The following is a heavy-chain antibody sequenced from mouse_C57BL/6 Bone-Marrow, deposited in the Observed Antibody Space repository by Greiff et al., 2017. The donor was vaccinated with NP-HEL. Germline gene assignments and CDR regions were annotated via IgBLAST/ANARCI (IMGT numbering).Heavy chain of an antibody. Sequence: QVHVKQPGTELVKPGASVKLSCKASGYTFTSYWMHWVKQRPGQGLEWIGNINPSNGGTNYNEKFKSKATLTVDKSSSTAYMQLSSLTSEDSAVYYCARSGDYDYDAWYFDVWGTGTTVTVSS. CDR2: INPSNGGT. CDR1: GYTFTSYW. D-gene: IGHD2-4*01. J-gene: IGHJ1*03. CDR3: ARSGDYDYDAWYFDV. V-gene: IGHV1-53*01.